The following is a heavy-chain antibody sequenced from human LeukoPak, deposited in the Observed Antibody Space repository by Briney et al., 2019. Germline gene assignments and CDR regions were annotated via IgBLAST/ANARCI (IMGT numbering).Heavy chain of an antibody. CDR1: GGSITSSSSY. Sequence: SETLSLTCTVSGGSITSSSSYWGWIRQPPGKGLEWIGSIYYTGATYSNPSLKSRVTISIDTSKNQFSLRLSSVTAAHTAIYYCATAVSGSYYHFDYWGQGTLVTVSS. V-gene: IGHV4-39*01. CDR2: IYYTGAT. D-gene: IGHD3-10*01. J-gene: IGHJ4*02. CDR3: ATAVSGSYYHFDY.